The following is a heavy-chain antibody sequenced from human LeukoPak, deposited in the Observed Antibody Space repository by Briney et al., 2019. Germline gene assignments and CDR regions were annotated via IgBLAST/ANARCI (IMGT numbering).Heavy chain of an antibody. Sequence: ASVKVSCKASGYTFTGYYMHWVRQAPGQGLEWMGWINPNSGGTNYAQKFQGRVPMTRDTSISTAYMELSRLRSDDTAVYYCARFEAHGSGSYHNWFDPWGQGTLVTVSS. J-gene: IGHJ5*02. CDR2: INPNSGGT. V-gene: IGHV1-2*02. CDR1: GYTFTGYY. D-gene: IGHD3-10*01. CDR3: ARFEAHGSGSYHNWFDP.